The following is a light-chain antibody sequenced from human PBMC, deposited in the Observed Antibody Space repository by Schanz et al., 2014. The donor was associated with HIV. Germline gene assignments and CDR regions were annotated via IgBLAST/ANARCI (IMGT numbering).Light chain of an antibody. CDR1: QTVSNA. CDR2: GAS. V-gene: IGKV3-15*01. Sequence: EIVMTQSPATLSVSPGERATLSCRASQTVSNALASYQQKPGQAPRLLIYGASTRATGIPARFSGSGSGTEFTLTISSLQSEDFAVYYCQQRSNWPPLTFGGGTKVEIK. J-gene: IGKJ4*01. CDR3: QQRSNWPPLT.